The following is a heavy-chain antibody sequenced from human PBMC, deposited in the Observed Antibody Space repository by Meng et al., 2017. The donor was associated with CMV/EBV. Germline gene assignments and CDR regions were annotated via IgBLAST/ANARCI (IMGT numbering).Heavy chain of an antibody. V-gene: IGHV3-30*02. CDR2: IRYDGSNK. CDR1: GFTFSSYG. D-gene: IGHD3-10*01. Sequence: GESLKISCAASGFTFSSYGMHWVRQAPGKGLEWVAFIRYDGSNKYYADSVKGRFTISRDNSKNTLYLQMNSLRAEDTAVYYCARVATMVRGVIDYWGRGTLVTVSS. J-gene: IGHJ4*02. CDR3: ARVATMVRGVIDY.